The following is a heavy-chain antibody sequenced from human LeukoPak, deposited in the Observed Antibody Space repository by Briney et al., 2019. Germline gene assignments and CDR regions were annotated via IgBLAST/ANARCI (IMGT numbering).Heavy chain of an antibody. CDR2: INHSGST. Sequence: PSETLSLTCAVYGGSLSGYYWSWIRQPPGKGLEWIGEINHSGSTNYNPSLKSRVTISVDTSKNQFSLKLSSVTAADTAVYYCARPRVTMVRGPYDYWGQGTLVTVSS. D-gene: IGHD3-10*01. J-gene: IGHJ4*02. CDR1: GGSLSGYY. V-gene: IGHV4-34*01. CDR3: ARPRVTMVRGPYDY.